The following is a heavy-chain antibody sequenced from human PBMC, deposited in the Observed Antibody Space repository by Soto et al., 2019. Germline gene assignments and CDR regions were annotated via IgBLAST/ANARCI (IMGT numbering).Heavy chain of an antibody. D-gene: IGHD1-26*01. V-gene: IGHV3-66*01. J-gene: IGHJ4*02. CDR3: ARDDEGGSECDLGY. Sequence: EVQLMESGGGLVQPGGSLRLSCAASGFTVSSNFMNWVRQAPGKGLEWLSVIFPGGSTYYADSMKGRFTISRDISKNTLYLQMDSLRAEDTAVYYCARDDEGGSECDLGYWGQGTLVTVSS. CDR2: IFPGGST. CDR1: GFTVSSNF.